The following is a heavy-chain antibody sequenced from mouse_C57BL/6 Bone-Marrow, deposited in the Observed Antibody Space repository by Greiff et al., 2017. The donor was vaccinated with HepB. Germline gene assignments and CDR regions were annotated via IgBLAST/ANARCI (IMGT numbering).Heavy chain of an antibody. CDR1: GYTFTSYW. CDR3: AKLGYFDY. V-gene: IGHV1-7*01. CDR2: INPSSGYT. Sequence: QVQLQQSGAELAKPGASVKLSCKASGYTFTSYWMHWVKQRPGQGLEWIGYINPSSGYTKYNQKFKDKATLTVDKSSSTAYMQLSSLTYEDSAVYYCAKLGYFDYWGQGTTLTVSS. J-gene: IGHJ2*01.